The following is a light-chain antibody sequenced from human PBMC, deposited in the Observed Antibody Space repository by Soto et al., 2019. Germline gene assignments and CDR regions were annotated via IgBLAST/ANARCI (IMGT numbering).Light chain of an antibody. Sequence: DIQMTQSPSSVSASVGDSVTITCRASQGIDNWLAWYQQKPGMAPKLLISAASNLQSGVPTRFSGSGSGTDFTLTINSLQPEDFATYFCQQAIHFPLAFGGWTKVEI. V-gene: IGKV1-12*01. J-gene: IGKJ4*01. CDR2: AAS. CDR3: QQAIHFPLA. CDR1: QGIDNW.